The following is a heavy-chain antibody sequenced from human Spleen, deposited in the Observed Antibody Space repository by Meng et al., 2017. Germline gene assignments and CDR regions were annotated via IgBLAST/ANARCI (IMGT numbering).Heavy chain of an antibody. CDR1: GGCISSFY. CDR3: ARLRSSSWIYYFDY. J-gene: IGHJ4*02. CDR2: IYYTGTT. Sequence: QVQLQQWGAGLLKPSETLSLTCTVSGGCISSFYWSWIRQPPGKGLEWIGYIYYTGTTHYSPSLTSRLTISVDTSKNHLSLRLTSVTAADTAVYYCARLRSSSWIYYFDYWGQGTLVTVSS. V-gene: IGHV4-59*01. D-gene: IGHD6-13*01.